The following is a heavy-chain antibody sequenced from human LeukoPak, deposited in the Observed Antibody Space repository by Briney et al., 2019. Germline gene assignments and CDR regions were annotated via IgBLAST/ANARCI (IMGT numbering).Heavy chain of an antibody. CDR1: GFTFSSHA. J-gene: IGHJ4*02. CDR2: ISISGDTT. D-gene: IGHD4-17*01. V-gene: IGHV3-23*01. Sequence: PGGSLRLSCGASGFTFSSHAMTWARQAPGKGLEWVSAISISGDTTYYADAVKGRSTISRDNSKNTVYLQMNSLRAEDTAVYYCANEIRPNDYWGQGTLVTVSS. CDR3: ANEIRPNDY.